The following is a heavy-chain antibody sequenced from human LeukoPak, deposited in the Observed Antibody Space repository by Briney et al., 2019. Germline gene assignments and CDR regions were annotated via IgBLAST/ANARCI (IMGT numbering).Heavy chain of an antibody. J-gene: IGHJ4*02. V-gene: IGHV1-69*04. CDR1: GGTFSSYT. CDR3: ARDGDYYDSSGVYFDY. D-gene: IGHD3-22*01. CDR2: INPILGIA. Sequence: ASVKVSCKASGGTFSSYTISWVRQAPGQGLEWMGRINPILGIANYAQKFQGRVTITADKSTSTAYMELSSLRSEDTAVYYCARDGDYYDSSGVYFDYWGQGTLVTVSS.